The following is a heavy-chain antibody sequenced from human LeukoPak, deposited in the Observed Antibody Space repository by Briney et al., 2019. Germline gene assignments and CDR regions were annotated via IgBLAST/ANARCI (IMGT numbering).Heavy chain of an antibody. CDR2: IYYSGST. CDR3: ASGGTGGGSESYYNDGS. D-gene: IGHD3-10*01. CDR1: GGSISSGDYY. V-gene: IGHV4-30-4*08. Sequence: PSETLSLTCTVSGGSISSGDYYWIWIRQPPGKGLEWIGYIYYSGSTYYNPSLNSRAIISIDTSRNQFSLNRSLVTAATTAEYCGASGGTGGGSESYYNDGSWGQGTLVTVSS. J-gene: IGHJ5*02.